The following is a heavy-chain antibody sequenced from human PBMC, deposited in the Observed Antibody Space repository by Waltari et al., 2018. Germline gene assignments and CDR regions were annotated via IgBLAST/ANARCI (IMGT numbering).Heavy chain of an antibody. J-gene: IGHJ5*02. V-gene: IGHV2-5*01. CDR3: AHRSYYYDSSGYLNWFDP. CDR2: IYWNDDK. Sequence: QITLKESGPTLVTPTQTLTLTCTFSGFSLSTSGVGVGWIRQPPGKALEWLALIYWNDDKRYSPSLKSRLTITKDTSKNQVVLTMTNMDPVDTATYYCAHRSYYYDSSGYLNWFDPWGQGTLVTVSS. CDR1: GFSLSTSGVG. D-gene: IGHD3-22*01.